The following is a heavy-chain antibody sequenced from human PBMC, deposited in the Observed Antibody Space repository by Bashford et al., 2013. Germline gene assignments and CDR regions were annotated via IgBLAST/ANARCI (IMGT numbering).Heavy chain of an antibody. Sequence: VASVKVSCKASGGTFSSYGISWVRQAPGQGLEWMGRIIPILGIANYAQKFQGRVTITADKSASTAYMELSSLRSEDTAVYYCATSARADNYYYYYGMDVVGPRDHGHRLL. D-gene: IGHD6-13*01. J-gene: IGHJ6*02. V-gene: IGHV1-69*04. CDR3: ATSARADNYYYYYGMDV. CDR2: IIPILGIA. CDR1: GGTFSSYG.